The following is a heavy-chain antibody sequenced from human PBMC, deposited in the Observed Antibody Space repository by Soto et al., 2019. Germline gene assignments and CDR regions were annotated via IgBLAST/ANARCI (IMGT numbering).Heavy chain of an antibody. CDR2: ISAYNGNT. V-gene: IGHV1-18*01. CDR3: ARELNTDSSAYYSFAY. Sequence: ASVKVSCKASGYTFTSYGISWVRQAPGQGLEWMGWISAYNGNTNYAEKFQGRVTMTTDKSTTTTYMGLRSLRSDDTAVYYCARELNTDSSAYYSFAYWGQGTLVTVSS. CDR1: GYTFTSYG. D-gene: IGHD3-22*01. J-gene: IGHJ4*02.